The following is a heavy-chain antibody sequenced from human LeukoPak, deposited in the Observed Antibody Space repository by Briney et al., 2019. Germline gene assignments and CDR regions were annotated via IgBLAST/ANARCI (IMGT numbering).Heavy chain of an antibody. V-gene: IGHV5-51*01. J-gene: IGHJ5*02. CDR1: GSSFTSYW. CDR3: ARSAGVYARFDP. Sequence: PGESLKISCKGSGSSFTSYWIAWVRQLPGKGLEWMGIIYPGDPDTRYSPSFEGQVTISADKSIRTAYLQWSSLKVSDTAMYYCARSAGVYARFDPWGQGTLVTVSS. D-gene: IGHD2-8*01. CDR2: IYPGDPDT.